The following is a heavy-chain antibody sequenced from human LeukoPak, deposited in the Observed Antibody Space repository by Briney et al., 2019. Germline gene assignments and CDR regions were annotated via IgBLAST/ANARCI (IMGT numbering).Heavy chain of an antibody. CDR2: MNPNSGNT. V-gene: IGHV1-8*01. Sequence: ASVKVSCKASGYTFTSYDINWVRQATGQGLEWMGCMNPNSGNTGYAQKFQGRVTMTRNTSISTAYMELSSLRSEDTAVYYCARDPALQYCSSTSCTSYGMDVWGQGTTVTVSS. J-gene: IGHJ6*02. D-gene: IGHD2-2*01. CDR1: GYTFTSYD. CDR3: ARDPALQYCSSTSCTSYGMDV.